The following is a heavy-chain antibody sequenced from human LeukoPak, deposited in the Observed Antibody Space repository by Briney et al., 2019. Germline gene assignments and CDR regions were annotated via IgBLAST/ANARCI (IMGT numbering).Heavy chain of an antibody. D-gene: IGHD3-3*01. CDR2: IYYSGST. V-gene: IGHV4-59*12. Sequence: SETLSLTCTVSGGSISSYYWSWIRQPPGKGLEWIGYIYYSGSTNYNPSLKSRVTISVDTSKNQFSLKLSSVTAADTAVYYCARDSHLYYDFWSGYNTDAFDIWGQGTMVTVSS. CDR1: GGSISSYY. J-gene: IGHJ3*02. CDR3: ARDSHLYYDFWSGYNTDAFDI.